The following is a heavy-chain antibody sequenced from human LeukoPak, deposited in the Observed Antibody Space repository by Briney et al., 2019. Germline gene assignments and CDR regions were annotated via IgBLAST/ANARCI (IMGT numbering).Heavy chain of an antibody. D-gene: IGHD2-2*01. Sequence: PSETLSLTCTVSGGSISSYYWSWIRQPAGKGLEWIGRIYTSGSTNYNPSLKSRVTMSVDTSKNQFSLKLSSVTAADTAVYYCARDSSREYQLLSLDYWGQGTLVTVSS. J-gene: IGHJ4*02. CDR2: IYTSGST. V-gene: IGHV4-4*07. CDR1: GGSISSYY. CDR3: ARDSSREYQLLSLDY.